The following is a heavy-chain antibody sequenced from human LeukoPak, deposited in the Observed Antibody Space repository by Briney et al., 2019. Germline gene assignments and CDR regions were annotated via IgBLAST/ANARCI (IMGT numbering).Heavy chain of an antibody. V-gene: IGHV3-23*01. Sequence: PGRSLRLSCAASGFTFSSYAMSWVRQAPGKGLEWVSAISGSGGSTYYADSVKGRFTISRDNSKNTLYLQMNSLRAEDTAVYYCAKGGGNPNVDPITMVRGVIAYYYYGMDVWGQGTTVTVSS. CDR1: GFTFSSYA. D-gene: IGHD3-10*01. CDR2: ISGSGGST. CDR3: AKGGGNPNVDPITMVRGVIAYYYYGMDV. J-gene: IGHJ6*02.